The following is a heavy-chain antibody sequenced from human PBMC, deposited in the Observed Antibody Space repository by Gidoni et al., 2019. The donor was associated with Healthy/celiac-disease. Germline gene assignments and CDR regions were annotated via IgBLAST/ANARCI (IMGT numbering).Heavy chain of an antibody. J-gene: IGHJ4*02. V-gene: IGHV4-34*01. CDR1: GGSFSGYY. D-gene: IGHD3-16*02. CDR3: ARGNTYYDYVWGSYRHPWYVDY. Sequence: HVQLQQWGAGLLKPSETLSLTCAVYGGSFSGYYWSWIRQPPGKGLEWIGEINHSGSTNYNPSLKSRVTISVDTSKNQFSLKLSSVTAADTAVYYCARGNTYYDYVWGSYRHPWYVDYWGQGTLVTVSS. CDR2: INHSGST.